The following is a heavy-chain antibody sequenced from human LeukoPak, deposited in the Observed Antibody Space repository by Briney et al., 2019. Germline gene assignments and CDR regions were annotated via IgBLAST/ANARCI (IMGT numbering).Heavy chain of an antibody. D-gene: IGHD1-1*01. V-gene: IGHV4-39*01. Sequence: SETLSLTCTVSGGSISSSSYYWGWIRQPPGKGLEWIGSIYYSGSTYYSPSLKSRVTISVDTSKNQFSLKLSSVTAADTAVYYCARQKLALVDYWGQGTLVTVSS. J-gene: IGHJ4*02. CDR1: GGSISSSSYY. CDR2: IYYSGST. CDR3: ARQKLALVDY.